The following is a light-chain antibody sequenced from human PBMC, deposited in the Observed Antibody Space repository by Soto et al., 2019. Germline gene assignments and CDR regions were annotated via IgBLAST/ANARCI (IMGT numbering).Light chain of an antibody. V-gene: IGLV8-61*01. CDR1: SGSVSTSHY. Sequence: QAVVTQEPSFSVSPGETVTLTCGLRSGSVSTSHYPTWYHQTPGQAPRTLIYSTNTHPPGVPTRYSGSILGNKAALTITGAQADDESDYYCVLYMGSGIAVFGGGTKLTVL. CDR3: VLYMGSGIAV. J-gene: IGLJ3*02. CDR2: STN.